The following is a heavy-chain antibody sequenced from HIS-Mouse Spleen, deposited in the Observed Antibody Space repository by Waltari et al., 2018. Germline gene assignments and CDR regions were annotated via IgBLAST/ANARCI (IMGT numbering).Heavy chain of an antibody. D-gene: IGHD6-13*01. V-gene: IGHV4-39*07. CDR1: GGSISSSSYA. CDR3: AREIPYSSSWYDWYFDL. J-gene: IGHJ2*01. CDR2: IYYSGST. Sequence: QLQLQESGPGLLKPSETLSLPCTVSGGSISSSSYARGRIRQPPGKGLEWIGSIYYSGSTYYNPSLKSRVTISVDTSKNQFSLKLSSVTAADTAVYYCAREIPYSSSWYDWYFDLWGRGTLVTVSS.